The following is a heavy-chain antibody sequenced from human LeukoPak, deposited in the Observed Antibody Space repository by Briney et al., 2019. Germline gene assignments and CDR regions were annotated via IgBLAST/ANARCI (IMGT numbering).Heavy chain of an antibody. CDR1: GFTFSSYS. V-gene: IGHV3-7*01. J-gene: IGHJ4*02. Sequence: GGSLRLSCVVSGFTFSSYSMIWVRQAPGKGMQWVANMKKDGSETKYVESVKGRFTISRDNAKNSLYLQINRLRAEDTAVYYCGRHRSGSATYFIAYWGQGTLVSLSS. CDR3: GRHRSGSATYFIAY. D-gene: IGHD3-10*01. CDR2: MKKDGSET.